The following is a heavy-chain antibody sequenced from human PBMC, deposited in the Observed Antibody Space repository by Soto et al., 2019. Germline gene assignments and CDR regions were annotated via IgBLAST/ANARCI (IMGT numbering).Heavy chain of an antibody. CDR1: GLSFPAAG. CDR2: IIWNTGRV. D-gene: IGHD3-10*01. V-gene: IGHV3-9*01. CDR3: TEDITPGGADV. J-gene: IGHJ6*02. Sequence: EVQLVESGGDLVQPGRSLSLSCAVSGLSFPAAGMHWVRQAPGKGLEWVSGIIWNTGRVGYADSVKGRFTISRDKTKNSLYLQMNSLRVEDTALYFCTEDITPGGADVWGQGTTVTFSS.